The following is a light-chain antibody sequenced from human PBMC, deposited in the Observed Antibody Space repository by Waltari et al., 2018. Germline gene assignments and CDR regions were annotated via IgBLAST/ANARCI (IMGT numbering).Light chain of an antibody. CDR3: QQRSNGLT. CDR2: GAF. V-gene: IGKV3-11*01. J-gene: IGKJ4*01. Sequence: EVVLTQSPVILSLPPGERATLSCMASSPINNYLAWSQQRPGQAPRLLIHGAFQRAPGIPAKFNGSASGTDFTLTISSLQPEDFGVYYCQQRSNGLTFGGGTKVEI. CDR1: SPINNY.